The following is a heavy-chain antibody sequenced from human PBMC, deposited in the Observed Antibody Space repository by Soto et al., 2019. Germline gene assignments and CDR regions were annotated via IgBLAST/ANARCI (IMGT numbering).Heavy chain of an antibody. D-gene: IGHD3-9*01. V-gene: IGHV4-31*03. J-gene: IGHJ4*02. CDR2: IYYSGST. Sequence: QVQLQKSGPGLVKPSQTLSLTCTVSGGSISSGGYYWSWIRQHPAKGLEWIGYIYYSGSTYYNPSLKSRVTISVDTSKNQFSLKLSSGTAADTALYYCARGGYDILPDYWGQGTLVTVSS. CDR1: GGSISSGGYY. CDR3: ARGGYDILPDY.